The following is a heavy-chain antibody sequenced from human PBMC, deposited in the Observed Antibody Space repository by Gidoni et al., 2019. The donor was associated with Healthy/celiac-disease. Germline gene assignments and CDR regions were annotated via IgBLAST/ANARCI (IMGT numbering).Heavy chain of an antibody. D-gene: IGHD6-13*01. CDR3: ARQTTAAAGTTNDAFDI. CDR2: ISYDGSNK. J-gene: IGHJ3*02. CDR1: GFTFSSYA. Sequence: QVQLVESGGGVVQPGRSLRLPCAASGFTFSSYAMHWVRQAPGKGLEWVAVISYDGSNKYYADSVKGRFTISRDNSKNTLYLQMNSLRAEDTAVYYCARQTTAAAGTTNDAFDIWGQGTMVTVSS. V-gene: IGHV3-30-3*01.